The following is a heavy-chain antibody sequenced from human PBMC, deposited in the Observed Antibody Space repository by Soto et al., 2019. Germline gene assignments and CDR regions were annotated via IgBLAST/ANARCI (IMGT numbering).Heavy chain of an antibody. CDR2: IKSKTDGGTT. V-gene: IGHV3-15*01. Sequence: GSLRGSCVASGGTCSNAWMSWVRQAPGKGLEWVGRIKSKTDGGTTSYAAPVKGRFTIARDDSKNTLYLQMNSLQTEDTAVYYCTTAWIRAVAGRMDYWGQGTLVTVSS. D-gene: IGHD6-19*01. CDR1: GGTCSNAW. J-gene: IGHJ4*02. CDR3: TTAWIRAVAGRMDY.